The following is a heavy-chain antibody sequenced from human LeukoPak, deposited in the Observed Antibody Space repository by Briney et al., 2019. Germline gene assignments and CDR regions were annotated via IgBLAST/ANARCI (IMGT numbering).Heavy chain of an antibody. CDR3: ARDLYVGSRRNYIAH. D-gene: IGHD3-10*01. CDR2: IWHDGSNK. V-gene: IGHV3-33*01. Sequence: GGSLRLSCAASGFTFSSYGMHWVRQAPGKGLEWVAVIWHDGSNKYYADSVKGRFSISRDNPKNTLYLQMNGLRAEDTAVYYCARDLYVGSRRNYIAHWGQGTLVTVSS. CDR1: GFTFSSYG. J-gene: IGHJ5*02.